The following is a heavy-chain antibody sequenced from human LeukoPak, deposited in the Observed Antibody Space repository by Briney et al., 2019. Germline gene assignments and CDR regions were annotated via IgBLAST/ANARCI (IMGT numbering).Heavy chain of an antibody. Sequence: SSETLSLTCAVYGGSFSGYYWSWIRQPPGKGLEWIGEIHHSGSTNYNPSLKSRVTISVDTSKNQFSLKLSSVTAADTAVYYCARLVLRYFDWLLPGVLNYGMDVWGQGTTVTVSS. J-gene: IGHJ6*02. CDR3: ARLVLRYFDWLLPGVLNYGMDV. CDR2: IHHSGST. D-gene: IGHD3-9*01. CDR1: GGSFSGYY. V-gene: IGHV4-34*01.